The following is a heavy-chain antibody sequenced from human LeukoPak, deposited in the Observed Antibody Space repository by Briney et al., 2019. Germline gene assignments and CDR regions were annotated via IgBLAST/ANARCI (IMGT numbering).Heavy chain of an antibody. CDR3: ARVMYSPEKTPEDY. CDR1: GFTFSSYA. Sequence: GRSLRLSCAASGFTFSSYAMHWVRQAPGKGLEWVAVISYDGSNKYYADSVKGRFTISRDNAKNSLYLQMNSLRVEDTAVYYCARVMYSPEKTPEDYWGQGTLVTVFS. CDR2: ISYDGSNK. D-gene: IGHD1-26*01. V-gene: IGHV3-30-3*01. J-gene: IGHJ4*02.